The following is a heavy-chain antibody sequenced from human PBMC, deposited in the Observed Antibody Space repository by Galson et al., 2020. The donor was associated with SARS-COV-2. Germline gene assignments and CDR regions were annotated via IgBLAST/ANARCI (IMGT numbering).Heavy chain of an antibody. CDR1: GYTFTSYG. CDR2: ISAYNGNT. Sequence: ASVKVSCKASGYTFTSYGISWVRQATGQGLEWMGWISAYNGNTNYAQKLQGRVTMTTDTSTSTAYMELRSLRSDDTAVYYCARTMVRGVIALYYYGMDVWGQGTTVTVSS. CDR3: ARTMVRGVIALYYYGMDV. D-gene: IGHD3-10*01. V-gene: IGHV1-18*01. J-gene: IGHJ6*02.